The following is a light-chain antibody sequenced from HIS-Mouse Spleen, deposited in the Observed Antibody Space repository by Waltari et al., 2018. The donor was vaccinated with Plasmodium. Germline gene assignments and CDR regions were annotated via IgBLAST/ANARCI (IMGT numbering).Light chain of an antibody. Sequence: SYALTQPPSVSVSPGHTARITCSGDALPKKYSFWYPQKSGQAPVRVIYEDSKRPSGIPERFSGSSSGTMATLTISGAQVEDEADYYCYSTDSSGNHRVFGGGTKLTVL. J-gene: IGLJ3*02. V-gene: IGLV3-10*01. CDR2: EDS. CDR3: YSTDSSGNHRV. CDR1: ALPKKY.